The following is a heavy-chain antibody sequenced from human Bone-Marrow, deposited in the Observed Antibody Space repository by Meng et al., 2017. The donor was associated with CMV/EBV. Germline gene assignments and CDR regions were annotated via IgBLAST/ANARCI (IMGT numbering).Heavy chain of an antibody. Sequence: GGSLRLSCTASGFTFSDYDMNWVRQAPGKGLEWVSSIRRDGSYINYEDSLVGRFTVSRDNARNSLYLQMNSLRVEDTAVYYCTRDGHSSAFDDWGLGNLVNVSS. CDR3: TRDGHSSAFDD. D-gene: IGHD3-22*01. V-gene: IGHV3-21*01. CDR1: GFTFSDYD. CDR2: IRRDGSYI. J-gene: IGHJ4*02.